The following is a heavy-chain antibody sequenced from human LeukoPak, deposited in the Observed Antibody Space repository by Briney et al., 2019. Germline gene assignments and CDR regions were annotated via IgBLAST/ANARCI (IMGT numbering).Heavy chain of an antibody. CDR2: IIPIFGTA. V-gene: IGHV1-69*13. CDR3: ARQNYHSDSRSSPFDI. CDR1: GGTFSSYA. D-gene: IGHD3-22*01. Sequence: SVKVSCKASGGTFSSYAISWVRQAPGQGLEWMGGIIPIFGTANYAQKFQGRVTITADESTSTAYMELSSLRSEDTAVYYCARQNYHSDSRSSPFDIWGQGTMVTVSP. J-gene: IGHJ3*02.